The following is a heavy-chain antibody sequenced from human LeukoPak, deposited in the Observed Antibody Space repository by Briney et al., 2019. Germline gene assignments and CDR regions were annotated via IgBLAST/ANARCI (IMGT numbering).Heavy chain of an antibody. J-gene: IGHJ4*02. CDR1: GFSFSDAW. D-gene: IGHD3-10*01. CDR3: TAYGSGRKFDY. V-gene: IGHV3-15*04. CDR2: IESKTDGGTT. Sequence: GGSLRLSCAASGFSFSDAWMSWVRQIPGKGLEWVGRIESKTDGGTTDYAAPVKGRFTISRDDSTNTLYLQMNSLKSEDTAVYYCTAYGSGRKFDYWGQGILVTVSS.